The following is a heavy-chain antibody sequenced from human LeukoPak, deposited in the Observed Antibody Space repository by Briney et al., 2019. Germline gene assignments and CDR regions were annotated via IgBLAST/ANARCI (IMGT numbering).Heavy chain of an antibody. CDR2: ISGSGNKT. CDR3: ASLKRVGIAPFDD. V-gene: IGHV3-23*01. D-gene: IGHD3-10*01. J-gene: IGHJ4*02. Sequence: GGSLRLSCGVSGFTLRHFAMRWVRQAPGKGLQWVSTISGSGNKTYDADFVKGRFTIPRDNTKNTLYLQMTGLRAEDTDVYYCASLKRVGIAPFDDWGQGILVTVSS. CDR1: GFTLRHFA.